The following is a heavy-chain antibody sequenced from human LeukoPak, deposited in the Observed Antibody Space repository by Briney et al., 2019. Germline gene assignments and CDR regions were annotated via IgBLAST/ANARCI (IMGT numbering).Heavy chain of an antibody. Sequence: PSETLSLTCTVSGYSISSGYYWGWIRQPPGKGLGWIGIIYHSGRTDYNPSLKSRVTISEDTSKNQFSLKLSSVTAADTAVYYCARAGYSSGWFFDYWGQGTLVTVSS. D-gene: IGHD6-19*01. V-gene: IGHV4-38-2*02. CDR2: IYHSGRT. CDR3: ARAGYSSGWFFDY. J-gene: IGHJ4*02. CDR1: GYSISSGYY.